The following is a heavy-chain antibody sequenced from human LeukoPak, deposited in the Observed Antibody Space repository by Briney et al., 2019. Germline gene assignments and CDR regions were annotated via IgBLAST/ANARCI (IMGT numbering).Heavy chain of an antibody. V-gene: IGHV1-2*02. CDR1: GYTFTGYY. J-gene: IGHJ5*02. Sequence: PWASVKVSCKASGYTFTGYYMHWVRQAPGQGLEGMGWINPNSGGTNYAQKFQGRVTMTRDTSISTAYMELSRLRSDDTAVYYCARGSVRIAVAGTWGFDPWGQGTLVTVSS. CDR2: INPNSGGT. D-gene: IGHD6-19*01. CDR3: ARGSVRIAVAGTWGFDP.